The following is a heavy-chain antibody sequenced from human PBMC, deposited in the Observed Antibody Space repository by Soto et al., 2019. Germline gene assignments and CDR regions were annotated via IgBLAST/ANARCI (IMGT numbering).Heavy chain of an antibody. CDR2: ISNDGNNK. CDR1: GFTFRSYG. Sequence: QVQLVESGGGVVQPGRSLRLSCATSGFTFRSYGMHWVRQAPGKGLEWLAVISNDGNNKFFADSVKGRLTLSRDNARNTLYLQINSLRAEDTAAYFCGKDTLDCSGGDCPLYYYYGMDVWGQGTTVTASS. V-gene: IGHV3-30*18. D-gene: IGHD2-21*02. J-gene: IGHJ6*02. CDR3: GKDTLDCSGGDCPLYYYYGMDV.